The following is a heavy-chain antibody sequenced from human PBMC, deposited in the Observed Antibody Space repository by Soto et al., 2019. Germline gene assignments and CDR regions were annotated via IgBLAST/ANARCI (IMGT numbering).Heavy chain of an antibody. Sequence: QVQLVESGGGVVHPGRSLRLSCAAPGVIFNGYGFHWVRQAPGKGREGVAVIWHDGSQKYYADSVNGRFTISRDNSKNTLYLQMDSLRDEDTAVYYCVRDGVGGTVFFGFLDYWGQGTLVTVSS. CDR3: VRDGVGGTVFFGFLDY. J-gene: IGHJ4*02. V-gene: IGHV3-33*01. CDR2: IWHDGSQK. D-gene: IGHD1-26*01. CDR1: GVIFNGYG.